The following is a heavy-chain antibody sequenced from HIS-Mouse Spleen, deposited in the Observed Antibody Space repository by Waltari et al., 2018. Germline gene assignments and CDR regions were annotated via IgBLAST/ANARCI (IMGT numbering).Heavy chain of an antibody. CDR1: GFTFSSYA. J-gene: IGHJ2*01. Sequence: QVQLVESGGGAVQPGRSLRLSCAASGFTFSSYAMHWVLQAPCKGMEWGASISYDGSNKYYADSVKGRFTISRDNSKNTLYLQMNSLRAEDTAVYYCAREIPYSSSWYDWYFDLWGRGTLVTVSS. CDR3: AREIPYSSSWYDWYFDL. CDR2: ISYDGSNK. D-gene: IGHD6-13*01. V-gene: IGHV3-30*04.